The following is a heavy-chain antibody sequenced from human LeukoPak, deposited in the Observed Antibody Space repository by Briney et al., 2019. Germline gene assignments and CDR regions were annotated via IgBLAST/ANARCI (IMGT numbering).Heavy chain of an antibody. CDR2: IKEDESDE. Sequence: GGSLRLSCGASGFTFSSYWMSWVRQAPGKGLEWVAHIKEDESDEYYVDSVRGRFTASRDNAKNSVSLQMNSLRVEDTAVYYCARWRGRQSEFDYWGQGTLVTVSS. CDR3: ARWRGRQSEFDY. CDR1: GFTFSSYW. V-gene: IGHV3-7*01. J-gene: IGHJ4*02. D-gene: IGHD1-1*01.